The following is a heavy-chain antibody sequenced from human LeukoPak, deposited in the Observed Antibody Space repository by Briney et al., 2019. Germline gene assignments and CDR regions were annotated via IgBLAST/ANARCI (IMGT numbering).Heavy chain of an antibody. V-gene: IGHV5-51*01. CDR1: GYNFPIYW. CDR2: IYPGDSDI. J-gene: IGHJ4*02. D-gene: IGHD3-10*01. Sequence: GESLKISCKGSGYNFPIYWIGWVRQMPGKGLEWMGIIYPGDSDIRYSPSFQGQVTISADKSISTAYLQWSSLKASDTATYYCARLRTVRGADSDYGGQGTLVTVSS. CDR3: ARLRTVRGADSDY.